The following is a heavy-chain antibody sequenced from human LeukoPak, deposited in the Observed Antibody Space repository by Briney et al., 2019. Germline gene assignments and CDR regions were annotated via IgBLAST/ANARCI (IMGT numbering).Heavy chain of an antibody. CDR2: ISYDGSNK. CDR1: GFTFSSYG. V-gene: IGHV3-30*18. D-gene: IGHD3-16*01. Sequence: GGSLRLSCAASGFTFSSYGMHWVRQAPGKGLEWVAVISYDGSNKYYADSVKGRFTISRDNSKNTLYLQMNSLRAEDTAVYYCAKGVGDYVTGWFDPWGQGTLVTVSS. J-gene: IGHJ5*02. CDR3: AKGVGDYVTGWFDP.